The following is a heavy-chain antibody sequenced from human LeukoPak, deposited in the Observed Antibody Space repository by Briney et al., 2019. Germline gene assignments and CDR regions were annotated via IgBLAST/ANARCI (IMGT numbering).Heavy chain of an antibody. CDR1: GYTFTGYY. CDR3: ARGGYYYGSGSFDWFDP. CDR2: INPNSGGT. V-gene: IGHV1-2*04. J-gene: IGHJ5*02. D-gene: IGHD3-10*01. Sequence: ASVKVSCKASGYTFTGYYMHWVRQAPGQGLEWMGWINPNSGGTNYAQKFRGWVTMTRDTSISTAYMELSRLRSDDTAVYYCARGGYYYGSGSFDWFDPWGQGTLVTVSS.